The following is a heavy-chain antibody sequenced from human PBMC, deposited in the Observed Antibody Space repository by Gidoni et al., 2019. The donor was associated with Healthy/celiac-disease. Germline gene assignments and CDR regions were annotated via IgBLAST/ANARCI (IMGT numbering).Heavy chain of an antibody. CDR3: ARDVGYSNYLEVQDL. CDR2: IYSGGST. J-gene: IGHJ2*01. V-gene: IGHV3-53*01. Sequence: EVQLVESGGGLIQTGGSLRLSCAASAFTVSSNYMSWVRQAPGKGLEWVSVIYSGGSTYYADSVKGRFTISRDNSKNTLYLQMNSLRAEDTAVYYCARDVGYSNYLEVQDLWGRGTLVTVSS. D-gene: IGHD4-4*01. CDR1: AFTVSSNY.